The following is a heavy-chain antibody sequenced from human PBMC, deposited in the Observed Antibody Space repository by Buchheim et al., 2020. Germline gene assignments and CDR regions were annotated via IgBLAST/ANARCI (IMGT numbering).Heavy chain of an antibody. CDR3: AKGGYCSSTSCRRRWFDP. J-gene: IGHJ5*02. CDR1: GFTFSSYA. Sequence: EVQLLESGGGLVQPGGSLRLSCAASGFTFSSYAMSWVRQAPGKGLEWVSVISGSSSNTYYADSVKGGFTISRDSSTNTLYLQMHSLRAEDTAVYYCAKGGYCSSTSCRRRWFDPWGQGTL. V-gene: IGHV3-23*01. D-gene: IGHD2-2*01. CDR2: ISGSSSNT.